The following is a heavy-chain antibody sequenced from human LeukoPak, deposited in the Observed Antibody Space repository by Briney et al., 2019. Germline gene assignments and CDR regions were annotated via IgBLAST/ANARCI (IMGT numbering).Heavy chain of an antibody. CDR1: GFAFGSEA. Sequence: GGSLRLSCAVSGFAFGSEAMSWVRQSPARGLEWVASISPGGGTTYYADYVKGRFTISRDNSKNSLFVQMNSLRAEDTAVYYCAKDVIRGTITYFESWGQGTPVAVSS. CDR3: AKDVIRGTITYFES. V-gene: IGHV3-23*01. J-gene: IGHJ4*02. D-gene: IGHD3-10*01. CDR2: ISPGGGTT.